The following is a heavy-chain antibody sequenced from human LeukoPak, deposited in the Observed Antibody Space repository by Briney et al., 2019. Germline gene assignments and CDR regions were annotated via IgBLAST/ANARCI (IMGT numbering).Heavy chain of an antibody. D-gene: IGHD5-18*01. J-gene: IGHJ4*02. CDR1: GGTFSSYA. Sequence: SSVKVSCKASGGTFSSYAISWVRQAPGQGLEWMGGIIPIFGTANYAQKFQGRVTITADESTSTAYMELSSLRSEDTAVYYCARGIDVDTAMVTTGYYFDYWGQGTLVTVSP. V-gene: IGHV1-69*01. CDR3: ARGIDVDTAMVTTGYYFDY. CDR2: IIPIFGTA.